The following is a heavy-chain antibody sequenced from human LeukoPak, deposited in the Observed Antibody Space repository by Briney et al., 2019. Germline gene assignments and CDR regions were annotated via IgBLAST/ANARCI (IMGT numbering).Heavy chain of an antibody. J-gene: IGHJ4*02. CDR2: IDSDGSST. CDR1: GFTVSANY. CDR3: ARSGAPTPDY. Sequence: GGSLRLSCAASGFTVSANYVSWVRQAPGKGLVWVSRIDSDGSSTIYADSVKGRFTISRDNAKNTLNLQMNSLRAEDTALYYCARSGAPTPDYWGQGTLVIVSS. V-gene: IGHV3-74*01. D-gene: IGHD2-15*01.